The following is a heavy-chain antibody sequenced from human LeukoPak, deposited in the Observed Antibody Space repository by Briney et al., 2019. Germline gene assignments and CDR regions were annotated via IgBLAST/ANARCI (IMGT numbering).Heavy chain of an antibody. CDR2: ISSSSNYI. CDR1: GFTFSSKS. Sequence: GGSLRLSCAASGFTFSSKSMNWVRQAPGKGLEWVSSISSSSNYIYYADSVKGRFTISRDNSKNTLFLQMNSLRAEDTAVYYCAKEDGSSGWPRAEYFQHWGQGTLVTVSS. CDR3: AKEDGSSGWPRAEYFQH. J-gene: IGHJ1*01. D-gene: IGHD6-19*01. V-gene: IGHV3-21*04.